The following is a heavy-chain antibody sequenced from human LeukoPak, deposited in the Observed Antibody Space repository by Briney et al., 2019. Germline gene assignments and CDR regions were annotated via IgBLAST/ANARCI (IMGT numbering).Heavy chain of an antibody. Sequence: SVKVSCKASGGTFSSYAISWVRQAPGQGLEWMGGIIPIFGTANYAQKFQGRVTITADESTSTAYMELSSLRSDDTAVYYCARPEYYYDSSGNYVVGWFDSWGPGILVTVSS. V-gene: IGHV1-69*13. CDR3: ARPEYYYDSSGNYVVGWFDS. D-gene: IGHD3-22*01. CDR2: IIPIFGTA. CDR1: GGTFSSYA. J-gene: IGHJ5*01.